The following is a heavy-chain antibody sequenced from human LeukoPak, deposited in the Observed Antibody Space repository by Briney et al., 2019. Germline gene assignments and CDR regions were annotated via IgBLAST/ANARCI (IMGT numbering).Heavy chain of an antibody. V-gene: IGHV3-33*01. J-gene: IGHJ3*02. CDR2: IWYDGSNK. CDR1: GFTFSSYG. Sequence: PGRSLRLSCAASGFTFSSYGMHWVRQAPGEGLEWVAVIWYDGSNKYYADHVKGRFTISRDNSKNTLYLQMNSLRAEDTAVYYCARDRFAFDIWAQGTMVTVSS. D-gene: IGHD3-16*01. CDR3: ARDRFAFDI.